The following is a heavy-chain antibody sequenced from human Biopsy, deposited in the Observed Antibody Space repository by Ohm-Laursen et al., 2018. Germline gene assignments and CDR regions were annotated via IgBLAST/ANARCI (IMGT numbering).Heavy chain of an antibody. D-gene: IGHD3-22*01. Sequence: SETLSLTCTASRGSISSYYWSWIRQPPGKGLEWIGYVHYTGITDYNRSLQSRVTISVDTSKNHFSLRLRSVTPADTAIYYCARDRGYYSDRTVPGYFDLWGRGTLVTVSS. CDR2: VHYTGIT. CDR1: RGSISSYY. V-gene: IGHV4-59*01. J-gene: IGHJ2*01. CDR3: ARDRGYYSDRTVPGYFDL.